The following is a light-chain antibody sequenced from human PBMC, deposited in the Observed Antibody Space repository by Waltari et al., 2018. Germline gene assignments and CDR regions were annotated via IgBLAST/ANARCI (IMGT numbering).Light chain of an antibody. J-gene: IGKJ1*01. V-gene: IGKV1-39*01. CDR2: HTT. Sequence: DIQMTQSPSSLSASVGDRVTITCRASQSISTYLNWYQQKPGRAPRLLIYHTTSLQSGVPSRFSGSGSGTDFTLSINSLQPEDFATYFCQQSYTLPRTFGQGTKVEIK. CDR1: QSISTY. CDR3: QQSYTLPRT.